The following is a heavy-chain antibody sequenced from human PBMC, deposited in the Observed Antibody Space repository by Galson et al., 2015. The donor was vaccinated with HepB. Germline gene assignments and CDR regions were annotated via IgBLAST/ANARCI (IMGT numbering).Heavy chain of an antibody. D-gene: IGHD2-15*01. Sequence: SVKVSCKVSGCTLTELSMHWVRQAPGKGLEWMGGFDPEDGETIYAQKFQGRVTMTEDTSTDTAYMELSSLRSEDTAVYYCATVPGVHLLVASPSGWYFDLWGRGTLVTVSS. J-gene: IGHJ2*01. CDR2: FDPEDGET. V-gene: IGHV1-24*01. CDR3: ATVPGVHLLVASPSGWYFDL. CDR1: GCTLTELS.